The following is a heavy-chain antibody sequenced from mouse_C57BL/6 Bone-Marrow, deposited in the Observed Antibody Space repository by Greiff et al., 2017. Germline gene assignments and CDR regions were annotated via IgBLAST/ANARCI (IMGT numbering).Heavy chain of an antibody. D-gene: IGHD1-1*01. CDR2: INPGSGGT. CDR3: ERWGITTGVDTRYFDV. CDR1: GYAFTNYL. V-gene: IGHV1-54*01. J-gene: IGHJ1*03. Sequence: VQLQQSGAELVRPGSSVKVSCKASGYAFTNYLIEWVKQRPGQGLEWIGVINPGSGGTNYNEKFKGKATLTADKSSSTAYMQLSSLTSEDSAVYFCERWGITTGVDTRYFDVWGTGTTVTVSS.